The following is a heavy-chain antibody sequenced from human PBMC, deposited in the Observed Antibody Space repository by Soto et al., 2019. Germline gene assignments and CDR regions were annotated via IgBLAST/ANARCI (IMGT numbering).Heavy chain of an antibody. D-gene: IGHD2-21*01. J-gene: IGHJ4*02. V-gene: IGHV3-30*09. CDR2: LSYDGNNE. CDR1: GFNFNRFA. Sequence: QVQMVESGGGLVQPGRSLRLTCTASGFNFNRFAIHWVRQAPGKGLEWVADLSYDGNNEYVAVPLRDRFAISRDNSQNTVFLQIDDGRVEDTARYFCAREPSTPYWRGPEAHWGQGSLVIVSS. CDR3: AREPSTPYWRGPEAH.